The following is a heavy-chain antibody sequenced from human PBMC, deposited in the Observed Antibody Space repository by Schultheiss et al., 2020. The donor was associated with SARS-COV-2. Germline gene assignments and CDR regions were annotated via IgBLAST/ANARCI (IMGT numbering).Heavy chain of an antibody. Sequence: GGSLRLSCAASGFTFGSFAMSWVRQAPGKGLEWVANIKFDGSSEYYVDSVRGRFTISRDNAKNSLYLQMNSLRAEDTAVYYCAKSLSQIADDAFDIWGQGTMVTVSS. CDR1: GFTFGSFA. CDR3: AKSLSQIADDAFDI. CDR2: IKFDGSSE. V-gene: IGHV3-7*03. J-gene: IGHJ3*02. D-gene: IGHD2/OR15-2a*01.